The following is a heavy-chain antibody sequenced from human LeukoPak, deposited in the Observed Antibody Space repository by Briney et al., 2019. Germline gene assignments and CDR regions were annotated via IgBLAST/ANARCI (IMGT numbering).Heavy chain of an antibody. CDR2: ISWNSGSI. D-gene: IGHD6-19*01. J-gene: IGHJ5*02. Sequence: GRSLRLSCAASGFTFDDYAVHWVRQAPGKGLEWVSGISWNSGSIGYADSVKGRFTISRDNAKNSLYLQMNSLRAEDTALYYCAKAGGPAVAGPSHWFDPWGQGTLVTVSS. CDR3: AKAGGPAVAGPSHWFDP. CDR1: GFTFDDYA. V-gene: IGHV3-9*01.